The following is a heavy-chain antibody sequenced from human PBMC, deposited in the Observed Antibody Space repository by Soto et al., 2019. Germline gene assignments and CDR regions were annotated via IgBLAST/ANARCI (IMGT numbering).Heavy chain of an antibody. D-gene: IGHD6-19*01. J-gene: IGHJ4*02. CDR3: ATSSSGWYPPY. CDR2: IYHSGST. CDR1: GGSLSSGGYS. V-gene: IGHV4-30-2*01. Sequence: TSETLSLTCAVSGGSLSSGGYSWRWIRQPPGKGLEWIGDIYHSGSTNHNPSLKSRVTISVDKSKNQFSLKLSSVTAADTAVYYCATSSSGWYPPYWGQGTLVTVSS.